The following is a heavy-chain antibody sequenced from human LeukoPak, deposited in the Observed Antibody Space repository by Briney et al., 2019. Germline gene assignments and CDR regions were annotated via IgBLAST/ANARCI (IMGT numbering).Heavy chain of an antibody. J-gene: IGHJ3*02. CDR1: GYTFTSYG. D-gene: IGHD6-13*01. V-gene: IGHV1-18*01. Sequence: GASVKVSCKASGYTFTSYGISWVRQAPGQGLEWMGWISAYNGNTNYAQKLQGRVTMTTDTSTSTAYMELRSLRAEDTAVYYCARDEDAYSSSWYHAFDIWGQGTMVTVSS. CDR3: ARDEDAYSSSWYHAFDI. CDR2: ISAYNGNT.